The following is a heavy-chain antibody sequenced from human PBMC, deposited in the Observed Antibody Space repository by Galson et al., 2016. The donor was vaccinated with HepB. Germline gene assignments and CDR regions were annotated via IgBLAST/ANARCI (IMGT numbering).Heavy chain of an antibody. CDR2: GDTK. CDR3: VRGTTGAPGLES. D-gene: IGHD1-1*01. Sequence: LRLSCAASGFAFSTYVIHWVRQAPGKGPEYVGDTKYFAESVKGRFTISRDDSKNTLYLQMSSLRAEDTAVYYCVRGTTGAPGLESWGQGTLVTVSS. V-gene: IGHV3-64D*06. CDR1: GFAFSTYV. J-gene: IGHJ4*02.